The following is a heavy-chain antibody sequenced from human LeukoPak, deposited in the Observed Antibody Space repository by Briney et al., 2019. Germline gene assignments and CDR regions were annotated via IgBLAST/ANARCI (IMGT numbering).Heavy chain of an antibody. CDR2: ISYSGST. Sequence: SETLSLTCTVSGGSISSSSYNWGWVRQPPGKGLEWIGSISYSGSTFYNPSLKSRVTLSVDTSKSQFSLKLTSVTAADTAVYFCARLYSGNLQYFQYWGQGTLVTVSS. CDR3: ARLYSGNLQYFQY. V-gene: IGHV4-39*01. D-gene: IGHD1-7*01. CDR1: GGSISSSSYN. J-gene: IGHJ1*01.